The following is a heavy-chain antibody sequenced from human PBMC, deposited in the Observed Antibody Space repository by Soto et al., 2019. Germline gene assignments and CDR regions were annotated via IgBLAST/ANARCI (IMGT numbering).Heavy chain of an antibody. D-gene: IGHD1-26*01. V-gene: IGHV1-2*02. Sequence: GASVKVFCKTSGYTFSAYYVHWARLAPGRGFQWLGWINPSNEITTFSEFFQGRITMTRDTSTNTVHMELNMLTSDDTAVYYCMRGGWGDSPIDYWGQGTQVTVSS. J-gene: IGHJ4*02. CDR3: MRGGWGDSPIDY. CDR2: INPSNEIT. CDR1: GYTFSAYY.